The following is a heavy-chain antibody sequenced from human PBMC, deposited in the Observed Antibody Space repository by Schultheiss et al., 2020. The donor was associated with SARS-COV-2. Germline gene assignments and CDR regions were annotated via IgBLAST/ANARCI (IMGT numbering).Heavy chain of an antibody. CDR3: ARQLGYCSSSNCYTFDS. D-gene: IGHD2-2*02. V-gene: IGHV4-30-4*08. Sequence: SETLSLTCTDSGDSIRSGDYYYNWIRQSPGKGLEWLGYFYYSGTTSYNMSLSTRIDISIDRSKNQISLKLSSVTAADTAVYYCARQLGYCSSSNCYTFDSWGQGALVTVSS. CDR1: GDSIRSGDYY. CDR2: FYYSGTT. J-gene: IGHJ4*02.